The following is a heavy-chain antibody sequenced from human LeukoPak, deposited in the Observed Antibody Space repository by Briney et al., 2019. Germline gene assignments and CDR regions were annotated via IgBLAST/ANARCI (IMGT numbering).Heavy chain of an antibody. CDR3: ARMYYGGNSGSDY. V-gene: IGHV3-74*01. CDR1: GFTFSSYW. Sequence: GSLRLSCAASGFTFSSYWMHWVRQAPGKGLVWVSRINSDGSSTSYADSVKGRFTISRDNAKNSLSLQMNSLRAEDTAVYYCARMYYGGNSGSDYWGQGTLVTVSS. D-gene: IGHD4-23*01. J-gene: IGHJ4*02. CDR2: INSDGSST.